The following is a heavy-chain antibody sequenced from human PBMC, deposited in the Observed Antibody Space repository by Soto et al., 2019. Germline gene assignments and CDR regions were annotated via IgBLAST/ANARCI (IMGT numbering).Heavy chain of an antibody. CDR2: IHYSGST. CDR1: GDSISSYY. V-gene: IGHV4-59*01. Sequence: SETLSLTCTVSGDSISSYYWGWIRQPPGEGLEWIGYIHYSGSTNYNPSLKSRVTISVDTPKNQFSLKVNSMTAADTAVYYCARGGLAARKGRWFDPWGQGTLVTVSS. J-gene: IGHJ5*02. CDR3: ARGGLAARKGRWFDP. D-gene: IGHD6-6*01.